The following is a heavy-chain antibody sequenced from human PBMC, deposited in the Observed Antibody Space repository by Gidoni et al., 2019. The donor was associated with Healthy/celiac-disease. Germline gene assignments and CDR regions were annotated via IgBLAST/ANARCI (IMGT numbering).Heavy chain of an antibody. D-gene: IGHD6-13*01. Sequence: QVQLVQSGAEVKKPGASVKVSCKASGYTFTGYYMHWVRQAPGQGLEWMGWINPNSGGTNYAQKFQGWVTMTRDTSISTAYMELSRLRSDDTAVYYCARGRTYRAAAGIDYFDYWGQGTLVTVSS. CDR2: INPNSGGT. V-gene: IGHV1-2*04. CDR3: ARGRTYRAAAGIDYFDY. CDR1: GYTFTGYY. J-gene: IGHJ4*02.